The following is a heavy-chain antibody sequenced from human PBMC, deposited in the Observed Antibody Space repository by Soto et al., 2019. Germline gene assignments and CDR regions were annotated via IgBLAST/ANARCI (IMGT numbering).Heavy chain of an antibody. CDR2: IYYTGIT. J-gene: IGHJ5*02. Sequence: SETLSLTCSVSGGSITDNYWTWIRQSPGKGLEWVGYIYYTGITNYNPSLKRRVTISLDRSKNQFSLKLDSVTAADTAVYYCARALDYDFWGGRNWFDPWGQATLVTVSS. D-gene: IGHD3-3*01. CDR3: ARALDYDFWGGRNWFDP. CDR1: GGSITDNY. V-gene: IGHV4-59*01.